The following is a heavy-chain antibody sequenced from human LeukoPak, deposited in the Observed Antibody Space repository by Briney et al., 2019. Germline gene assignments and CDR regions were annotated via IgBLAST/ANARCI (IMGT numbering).Heavy chain of an antibody. CDR1: GFTFSSYS. Sequence: GGSLRLSCVASGFTFSSYSMSWVRQAPGKGLEWISYINSSSSTIYYADSVKGRFTISRDNAKNSLYLQMNSLRVEDTAVYYCARTKEYNWNYRYYFDYWGQGTLVTVSS. D-gene: IGHD1-7*01. CDR3: ARTKEYNWNYRYYFDY. J-gene: IGHJ4*02. V-gene: IGHV3-48*04. CDR2: INSSSSTI.